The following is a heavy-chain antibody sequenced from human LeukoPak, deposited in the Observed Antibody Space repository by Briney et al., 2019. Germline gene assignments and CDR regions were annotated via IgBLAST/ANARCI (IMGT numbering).Heavy chain of an antibody. CDR2: IYASGTT. J-gene: IGHJ4*02. V-gene: IGHV4-4*09. CDR3: GGRGF. Sequence: SETLSLTCTVSGGSISSNCWSWIRQPPGKGLEWIGCIYASGTTNYNPSLKGRLTISVDTSNSQFSLTVRSVTAADTAVYYCGGRGFWGEGTLVTVSS. CDR1: GGSISSNC. D-gene: IGHD3-10*01.